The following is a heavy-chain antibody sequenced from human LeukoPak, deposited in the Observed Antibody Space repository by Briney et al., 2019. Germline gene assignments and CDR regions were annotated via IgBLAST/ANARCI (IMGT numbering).Heavy chain of an antibody. CDR2: IYYSGST. J-gene: IGHJ4*02. D-gene: IGHD3/OR15-3a*01. CDR3: ARGPLDPSPHPTDY. Sequence: SETLSLTCTVSGGSVSSGSYYWSWIRQPPGKGLEWIGYIYYSGSTNYNPSLKSRVTISVDTSKNQFSLKLSSVTAADTAVYYCARGPLDPSPHPTDYWGQGTLVTVSS. CDR1: GGSVSSGSYY. V-gene: IGHV4-61*01.